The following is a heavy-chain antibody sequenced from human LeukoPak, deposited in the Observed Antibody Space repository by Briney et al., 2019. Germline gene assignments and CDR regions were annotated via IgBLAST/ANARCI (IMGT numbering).Heavy chain of an antibody. CDR1: GGSISSYY. J-gene: IGHJ6*02. CDR3: ARDRSRYGMDV. D-gene: IGHD6-13*01. V-gene: IGHV4-59*01. Sequence: SETLSLTCTVSGGSISSYYWSWIRQPPGKGLEWIGYIYYSGSTNYNPSLKNRVTISVDTSKNQFSLKLSSVTAADTAVYYCARDRSRYGMDVWGQGTTVTVSS. CDR2: IYYSGST.